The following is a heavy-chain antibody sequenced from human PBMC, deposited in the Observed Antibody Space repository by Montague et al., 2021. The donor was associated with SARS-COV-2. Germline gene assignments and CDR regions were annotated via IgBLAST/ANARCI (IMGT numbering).Heavy chain of an antibody. D-gene: IGHD3-10*01. V-gene: IGHV4-34*01. J-gene: IGHJ6*03. CDR1: GGSFSTYS. CDR2: IHHGGST. CDR3: ARLGDGVVPSPILGVGPYYSYYDMDV. Sequence: TLSPTCAVHGGSFSTYSWNGTGQPPGRGMEWIGEIHHGGSTTYNPSLKVRVPISADTSKNQFSLKLTSVAAADTAVYYCARLGDGVVPSPILGVGPYYSYYDMDVWGKGTTVTVSS.